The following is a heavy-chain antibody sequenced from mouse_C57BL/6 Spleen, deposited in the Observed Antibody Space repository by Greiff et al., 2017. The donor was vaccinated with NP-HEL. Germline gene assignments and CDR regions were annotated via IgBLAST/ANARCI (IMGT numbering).Heavy chain of an antibody. CDR2: ISSGSSTI. CDR3: ARPDYYGSSSVAY. CDR1: GFTFSDYG. V-gene: IGHV5-17*01. Sequence: DVMLVESGGGLVKPGGSLKLSCAASGFTFSDYGMHWVRQAPEKGLEWVAYISSGSSTIYYADTVKGRFTISRDNAKNALFLQMTSLRSEDTAMYYCARPDYYGSSSVAYWGQGTLVTVSA. D-gene: IGHD1-1*01. J-gene: IGHJ3*01.